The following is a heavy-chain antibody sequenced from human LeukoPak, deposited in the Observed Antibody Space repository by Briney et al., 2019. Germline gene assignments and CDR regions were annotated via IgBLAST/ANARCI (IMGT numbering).Heavy chain of an antibody. CDR3: AREAVVVPAAIRFDP. J-gene: IGHJ5*02. D-gene: IGHD2-2*01. V-gene: IGHV1-18*01. CDR1: GYTFTSYD. CDR2: ISAYNGNT. Sequence: GASVKVSCKASGYTFTSYDINWVRQATGQGLEWMGWISAYNGNTNYAQKLQGRVTMTTDTSTSTAYMELRSLRSDDTAVYYCAREAVVVPAAIRFDPWGQGTLVTVSS.